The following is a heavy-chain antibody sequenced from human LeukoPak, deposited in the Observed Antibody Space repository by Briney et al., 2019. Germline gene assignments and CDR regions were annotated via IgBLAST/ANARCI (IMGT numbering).Heavy chain of an antibody. V-gene: IGHV3-33*01. Sequence: GGSLRLSCAASGFTFSSYGMHWVRQAPGKGLEWVAVIWYDGSNKYYADSVKGRFTISRDNSKNTLYLQMNSLRAEDTAVYYCARDLSSGYLHYFDYWGQGTLVTVSS. CDR1: GFTFSSYG. J-gene: IGHJ4*02. CDR2: IWYDGSNK. CDR3: ARDLSSGYLHYFDY. D-gene: IGHD3-22*01.